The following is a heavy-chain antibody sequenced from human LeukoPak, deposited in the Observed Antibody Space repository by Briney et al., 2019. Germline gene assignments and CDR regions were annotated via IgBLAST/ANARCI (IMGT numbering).Heavy chain of an antibody. V-gene: IGHV3-23*01. J-gene: IGHJ5*02. CDR1: GFTFSSYA. Sequence: GGSLRLSCAASGFTFSSYAMSWVRQAPGKGQEWVSAISGSGGSTYYADSVKGRFTISRDNSKNTLYLQMNSLRAEDTAVYYCAKMGPNYYDSSGYSWFDPWGQGTLVTVSS. CDR3: AKMGPNYYDSSGYSWFDP. CDR2: ISGSGGST. D-gene: IGHD3-22*01.